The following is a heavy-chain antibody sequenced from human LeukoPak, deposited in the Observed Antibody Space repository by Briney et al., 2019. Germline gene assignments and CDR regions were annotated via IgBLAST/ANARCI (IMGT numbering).Heavy chain of an antibody. J-gene: IGHJ4*02. CDR3: ARASDGDYFGIFDY. V-gene: IGHV1-69*04. D-gene: IGHD4-17*01. CDR1: GGTFSSCA. CDR2: IIPIFGIA. Sequence: ASAKVSCKASGGTFSSCAISWVRRAPGQGLEWMGRIIPIFGIANYAQKFQGRVTITADKSTSTAYMELSSLRSEDTAVYYCARASDGDYFGIFDYWGQGTLVTVSS.